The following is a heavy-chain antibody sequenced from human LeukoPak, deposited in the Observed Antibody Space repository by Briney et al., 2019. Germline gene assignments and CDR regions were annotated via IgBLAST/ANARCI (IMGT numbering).Heavy chain of an antibody. CDR2: INPNSGGT. CDR3: ARGYCSSGYCFQFDY. D-gene: IGHD2-15*01. CDR1: GYTFTGYY. V-gene: IGHV1-2*02. Sequence: GASVKVSCKASGYTFTGYYMHWVRQAPGQGLQWMGYINPNSGGTNSAHKSQGRVTMTRDTSTSTVYMELSSLRSEDTAVYYCARGYCSSGYCFQFDYWGQGTLVTVSS. J-gene: IGHJ4*02.